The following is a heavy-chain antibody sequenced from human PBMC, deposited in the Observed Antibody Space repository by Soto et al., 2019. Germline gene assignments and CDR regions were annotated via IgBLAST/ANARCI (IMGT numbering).Heavy chain of an antibody. V-gene: IGHV6-1*01. J-gene: IGHJ6*03. D-gene: IGHD2-2*01. Sequence: SQTLSLTCVISGDSVSSNSAAWNWIRQSPSRGLEWLGRTYYRSKWYNDYAVSVKSRITINPDTSKNQFSLQLNSVTAEDTAVYYCARARYQLLGYYYYYYYMDVWGKGTTVTVSS. CDR2: TYYRSKWYN. CDR1: GDSVSSNSAA. CDR3: ARARYQLLGYYYYYYYMDV.